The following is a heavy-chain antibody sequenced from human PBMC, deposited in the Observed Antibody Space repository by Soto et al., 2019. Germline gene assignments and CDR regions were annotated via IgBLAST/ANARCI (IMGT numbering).Heavy chain of an antibody. Sequence: QVQLVESGGGVVQPGRSLRLSCAVSGFTVSTYGMQWVRQAPGKGLEWVAVISRDGGTKYYADSVKGRFTISKDNSRNTLFLEMNNLRGDDMAVYYCTGEVASGYWGQGTLVTVSS. CDR1: GFTVSTYG. V-gene: IGHV3-30*03. CDR2: ISRDGGTK. J-gene: IGHJ4*02. CDR3: TGEVASGY. D-gene: IGHD2-8*02.